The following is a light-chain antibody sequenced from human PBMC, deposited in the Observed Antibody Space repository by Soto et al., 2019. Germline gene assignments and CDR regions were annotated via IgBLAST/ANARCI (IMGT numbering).Light chain of an antibody. V-gene: IGLV1-40*01. CDR3: QSYDSSLSGFYV. J-gene: IGLJ1*01. CDR2: GNN. Sequence: QAVVTQPPSVSGAPGQRVTISCTGSSSNIGAGYDVHWYQQLPGTAPKLLIYGNNNRPSGVPDRFSGSKSGTSASLAITGLQAEDEADYYCQSYDSSLSGFYVFGTGTKVTVL. CDR1: SSNIGAGYD.